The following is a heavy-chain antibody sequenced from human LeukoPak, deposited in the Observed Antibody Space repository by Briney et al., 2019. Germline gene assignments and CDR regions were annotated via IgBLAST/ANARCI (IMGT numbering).Heavy chain of an antibody. J-gene: IGHJ4*02. CDR1: GITFSNYN. D-gene: IGHD3-10*01. Sequence: TGGSLRLSCAAPGITFSNYNMNWVRQAPGKGLEWVSSIGNSSYIYYADSVRGRFTVSRDNAKNSLSLQLNSLRAEDSAVYYCARDLPLEKYYGSGTYSYYFDSWGQGALVTVSS. CDR2: IGNSSYI. V-gene: IGHV3-21*01. CDR3: ARDLPLEKYYGSGTYSYYFDS.